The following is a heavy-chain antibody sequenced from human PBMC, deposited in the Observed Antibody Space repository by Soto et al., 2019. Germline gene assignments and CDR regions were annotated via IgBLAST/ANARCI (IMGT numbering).Heavy chain of an antibody. V-gene: IGHV2-5*02. CDR1: GFSLSTPGEG. CDR2: IYWDDDK. Sequence: QITLKESGPTLVKPTQTLTLTCTFSGFSLSTPGEGVAWIRQPPEKALEWLALIYWDDDKRYTPSLTSRLTSTKDTSKNQVVLTMTNMDPVDTATYYCAHRAVTGTAFDSWGQGTLVTVSS. D-gene: IGHD6-19*01. J-gene: IGHJ4*02. CDR3: AHRAVTGTAFDS.